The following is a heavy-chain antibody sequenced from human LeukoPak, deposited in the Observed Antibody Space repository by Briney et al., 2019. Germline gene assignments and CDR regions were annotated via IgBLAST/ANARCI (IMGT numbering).Heavy chain of an antibody. J-gene: IGHJ4*02. V-gene: IGHV3-48*03. CDR3: ARETPHCGGDCLDY. Sequence: GGSLTLSCATSGFTFSSYEWNWVRQPPGKGLEWLSYISTTDTTKYYADSVKGRFTISRDNAKNSLFLHMNSLRVEDTALYYCARETPHCGGDCLDYWGQGTLVTVSS. CDR2: ISTTDTTK. CDR1: GFTFSSYE. D-gene: IGHD2-21*02.